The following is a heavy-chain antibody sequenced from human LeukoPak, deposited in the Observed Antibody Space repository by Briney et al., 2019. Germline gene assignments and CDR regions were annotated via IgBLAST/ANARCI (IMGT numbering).Heavy chain of an antibody. CDR1: GFTFDDYA. Sequence: PGGSLRLSCAASGFTFDDYAMHWVRQAPGKGLEWVSLISGDGGSTYYADSVKGRFTIPRDNSKNSLYLQMNSLRTEDTALYYCAKDWGYGGNQNDAFDIWGQGTMVTVSS. CDR3: AKDWGYGGNQNDAFDI. J-gene: IGHJ3*02. V-gene: IGHV3-43*02. D-gene: IGHD4/OR15-4a*01. CDR2: ISGDGGST.